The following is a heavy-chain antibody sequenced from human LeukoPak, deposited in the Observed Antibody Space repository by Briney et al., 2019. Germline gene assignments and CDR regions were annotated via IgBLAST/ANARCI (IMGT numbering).Heavy chain of an antibody. J-gene: IGHJ4*02. V-gene: IGHV4-59*01. CDR2: IYYSGST. D-gene: IGHD6-13*01. Sequence: SETLSLTCTVSGGSISSYYWSWIRQPPGKGLEWIGYIYYSGSTNYNPSLKSRVTISVDASKNQFSLKLSSVTAADTAVYYCASGIAAADSLYYFDYWGQGTLVTVSS. CDR3: ASGIAAADSLYYFDY. CDR1: GGSISSYY.